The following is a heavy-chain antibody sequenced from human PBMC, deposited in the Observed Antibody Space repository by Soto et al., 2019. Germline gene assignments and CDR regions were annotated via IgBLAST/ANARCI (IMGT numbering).Heavy chain of an antibody. D-gene: IGHD5-18*01. CDR2: INHSGST. V-gene: IGHV4-34*01. CDR3: ASLARYSYGQIQDY. J-gene: IGHJ4*02. CDR1: GWSFSGYC. Sequence: SETLCLTCAVYGWSFSGYCWTWIRQPPGTGLEWIGEINHSGSTNYNPSLKSRVTISVDKSKNQFSLKLSSVTAADTAVYYGASLARYSYGQIQDYWGQGTLVTVSS.